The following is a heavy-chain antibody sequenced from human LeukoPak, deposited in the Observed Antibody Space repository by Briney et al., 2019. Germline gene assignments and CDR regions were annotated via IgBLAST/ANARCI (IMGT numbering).Heavy chain of an antibody. CDR3: AKWGDYDVMTGYYVPDY. V-gene: IGHV3-23*01. Sequence: GGSLRLSCAASGFSFNNYAMNWVRQAAGKGLEWVSGISGSGGSTYFADSVKGRFTISRDNSKNTLYLQMRSLRADDTAIYYCAKWGDYDVMTGYYVPDYWGQGTLVTVSS. CDR1: GFSFNNYA. CDR2: ISGSGGST. J-gene: IGHJ4*02. D-gene: IGHD3-9*01.